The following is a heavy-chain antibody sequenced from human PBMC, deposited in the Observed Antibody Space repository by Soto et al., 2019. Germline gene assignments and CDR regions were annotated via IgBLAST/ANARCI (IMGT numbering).Heavy chain of an antibody. V-gene: IGHV1-69*12. J-gene: IGHJ6*02. CDR3: ATPRAPCYAMDV. CDR2: TIPLFDKT. Sequence: QVQLVQSGAEVKKPGSSVKVSCKASGGTSSSFTINWVRQAPGQGLEWMGGTIPLFDKTHYAQKFQGRVTITADESTNTAHLELSSLRSDDTAVDYCATPRAPCYAMDVWGHGTTVTVSS. CDR1: GGTSSSFT.